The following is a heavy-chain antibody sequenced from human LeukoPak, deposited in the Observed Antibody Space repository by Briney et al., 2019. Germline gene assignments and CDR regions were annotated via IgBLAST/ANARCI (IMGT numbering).Heavy chain of an antibody. CDR1: GGSISSYY. CDR3: ATYCSSTSRYPYMDV. J-gene: IGHJ6*03. Sequence: SETLSLTCTVSGGSISSYYWSWIRQPPGKGLEWIGYIYYSGSTNYNPSLKSRVTISVDTSKSQFSLKLSSVTAADTAVYYCATYCSSTSRYPYMDVWGKGTTVTVSS. CDR2: IYYSGST. V-gene: IGHV4-59*01. D-gene: IGHD2-2*01.